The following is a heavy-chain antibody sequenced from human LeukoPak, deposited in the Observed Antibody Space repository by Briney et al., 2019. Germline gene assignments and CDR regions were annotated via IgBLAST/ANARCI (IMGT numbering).Heavy chain of an antibody. J-gene: IGHJ4*02. CDR2: IIPILGIA. CDR3: ARGKRTTVTTIDY. CDR1: GGTFTSYA. Sequence: SVKVSCKASGGTFTSYAISWVRQAPAQGLEWMGRIIPILGIAHYAQKFQDRVTITADKSTSTAYMALSSLTSEDTAVYYCARGKRTTVTTIDYWGQGTLVTVSS. V-gene: IGHV1-69*04. D-gene: IGHD4-17*01.